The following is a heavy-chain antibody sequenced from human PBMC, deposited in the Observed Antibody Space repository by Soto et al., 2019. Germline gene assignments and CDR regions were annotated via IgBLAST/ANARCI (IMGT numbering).Heavy chain of an antibody. D-gene: IGHD3-22*01. V-gene: IGHV5-51*01. CDR2: IYPGDSET. J-gene: IGHJ5*02. CDR1: GYSFTVHW. CDR3: ARGLSSGYYNWFDP. Sequence: KVSCKASGYSFTVHWIAWVRQMPGKGLEWMGIIYPGDSETRYSPSFQGQVTISADKSISTAYLQWSSLKASDTAMYYCARGLSSGYYNWFDPWGQGTQVTVSS.